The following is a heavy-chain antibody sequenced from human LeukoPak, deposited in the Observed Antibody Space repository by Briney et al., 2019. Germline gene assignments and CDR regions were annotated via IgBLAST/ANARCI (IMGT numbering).Heavy chain of an antibody. V-gene: IGHV4-39*07. CDR2: IYYSGNT. Sequence: SETLSLTCTVSGGSVSSSGYYWGWIRQPPGKALEWIGNIYYSGNTYYNSSLKSRVTISLDTSKNQVSLRLSSVTAADTAVYYCARVDYGSGTYINYWGQGTLVTVSS. CDR1: GGSVSSSGYY. D-gene: IGHD3-10*01. J-gene: IGHJ4*02. CDR3: ARVDYGSGTYINY.